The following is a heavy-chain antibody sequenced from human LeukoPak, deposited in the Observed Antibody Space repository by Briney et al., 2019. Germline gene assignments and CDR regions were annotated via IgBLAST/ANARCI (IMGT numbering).Heavy chain of an antibody. J-gene: IGHJ4*02. CDR1: GGSISSYY. D-gene: IGHD3-16*01. CDR3: ARESHWAYETYYFDY. Sequence: SETLSLTCTVSGGSISSYYWSWIRQPPGKGLEWIGEINHSGSTNYNPSLKSRVTISLDTSKNQFSLKLSSVTAADMAVYYCARESHWAYETYYFDYWGQGTLVTVSS. V-gene: IGHV4-34*01. CDR2: INHSGST.